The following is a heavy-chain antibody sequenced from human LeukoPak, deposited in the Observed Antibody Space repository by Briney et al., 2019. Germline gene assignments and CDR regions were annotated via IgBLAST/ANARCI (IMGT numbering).Heavy chain of an antibody. CDR3: ARALVAGATLNALDI. D-gene: IGHD2-15*01. V-gene: IGHV3-74*01. J-gene: IGHJ3*02. CDR1: GFSFSSYW. CDR2: IQYDGSTT. Sequence: GGSLRLSCAASGFSFSSYWMHWVRQAPGKGLGGVARIQYDGSTTNYADSVKGRFTISRDNAKKTLYVQMNSLRAEDTAVYYCARALVAGATLNALDIWGQGTMVTVSS.